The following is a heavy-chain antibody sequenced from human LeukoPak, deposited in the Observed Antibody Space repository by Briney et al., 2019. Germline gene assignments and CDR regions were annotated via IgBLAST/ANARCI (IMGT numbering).Heavy chain of an antibody. J-gene: IGHJ4*02. D-gene: IGHD3-10*01. V-gene: IGHV4-31*03. CDR1: GGSISSGGYY. CDR3: ARDHMVRQPL. CDR2: IYYSGST. Sequence: SETLSLTCTVSGGSISSGGYYWSWIRQHPGKGLEWIGYIYYSGSTYYNPSLKNRVTISVDTSKNQFSLKLSSVTAADTAVYYCARDHMVRQPLWGQGTLVTVSS.